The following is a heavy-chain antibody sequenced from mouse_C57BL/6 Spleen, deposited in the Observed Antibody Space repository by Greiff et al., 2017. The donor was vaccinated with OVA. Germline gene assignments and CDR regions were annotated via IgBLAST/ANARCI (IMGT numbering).Heavy chain of an antibody. V-gene: IGHV5-6*01. CDR3: ARHIYYGSSDYYAMDY. CDR2: ISSGGSYT. CDR1: GFTFSSYG. D-gene: IGHD1-1*01. Sequence: EVQRVESGGDLVKPGGSLKLSCAASGFTFSSYGMSWVRQTPDKRLEWVATISSGGSYTYYPDSVKGRFTISRDNAKNTLYLQMSSLKSEDTAMYYCARHIYYGSSDYYAMDYWGQGTSVTVSS. J-gene: IGHJ4*01.